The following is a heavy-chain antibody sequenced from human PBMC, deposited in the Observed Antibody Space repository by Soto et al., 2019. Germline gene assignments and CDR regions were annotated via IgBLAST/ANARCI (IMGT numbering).Heavy chain of an antibody. Sequence: QVPLVQSGAEVKKPGASVKVSCKASGYTFTSYAMQWVRQAPGQRLEWLGWINAGNGNRKYSQRFQGRVTITRDTSASTAYMELSSLRSEDTAVYYCARGPGGPDGPGDYWGQGTLVTVSS. J-gene: IGHJ4*02. CDR2: INAGNGNR. CDR1: GYTFTSYA. D-gene: IGHD2-15*01. CDR3: ARGPGGPDGPGDY. V-gene: IGHV1-3*01.